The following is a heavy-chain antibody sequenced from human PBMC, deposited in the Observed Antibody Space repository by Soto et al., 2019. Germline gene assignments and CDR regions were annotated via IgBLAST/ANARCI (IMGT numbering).Heavy chain of an antibody. Sequence: QITLKESGPTRVKPTQTLALTCTFSGFSLTTSGVGVGWIRKTPGKALEWLAVIYWDDDKRYNPSLKNRLTITKXXSXNXXVLIRADMDPVDTATYFCAHRGYMYGNWDHGYFDYWGEGTLVTVSS. CDR3: AHRGYMYGNWDHGYFDY. V-gene: IGHV2-5*02. CDR1: GFSLTTSGVG. J-gene: IGHJ4*02. D-gene: IGHD5-18*01. CDR2: IYWDDDK.